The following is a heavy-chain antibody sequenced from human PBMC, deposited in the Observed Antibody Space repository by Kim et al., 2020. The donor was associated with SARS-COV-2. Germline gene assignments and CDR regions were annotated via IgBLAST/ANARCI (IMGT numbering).Heavy chain of an antibody. CDR2: IYYSGST. J-gene: IGHJ4*02. CDR3: ARASDGTSDY. Sequence: SETLSLTCTVSGGSISSSSYYWGWVRQPPGKGLEWIGSIYYSGSTYYNPSLKSRVTIFVDTSKSQFSLKLSSVTAADTAVYYRARASDGTSDYWGQGTLVPVSS. CDR1: GGSISSSSYY. V-gene: IGHV4-39*01. D-gene: IGHD1-1*01.